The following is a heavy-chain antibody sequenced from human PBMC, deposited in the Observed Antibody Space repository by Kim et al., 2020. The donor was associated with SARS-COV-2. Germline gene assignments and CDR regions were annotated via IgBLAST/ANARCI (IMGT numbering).Heavy chain of an antibody. Sequence: GGSLRLSCVASGFTFSSSEMSWVRQAPGKGLEWVASITRTATTTKYADSVKGRFTISRDNAEKTLYLEMNSLRAEDTAVYYCAKLFVFGLLHYFDSWSPG. V-gene: IGHV3-48*03. CDR2: ITRTATTT. J-gene: IGHJ4*02. CDR1: GFTFSSSE. D-gene: IGHD2-15*01. CDR3: AKLFVFGLLHYFDS.